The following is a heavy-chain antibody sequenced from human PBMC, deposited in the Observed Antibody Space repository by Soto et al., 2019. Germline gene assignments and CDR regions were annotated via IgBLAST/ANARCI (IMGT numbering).Heavy chain of an antibody. CDR1: GGTFSSYA. Sequence: QVQLVQSGAEVKKPGSSVKVSCKASGGTFSSYAISWVRQAPGQGLEWMGGIIPIFGTANYAQKFQGRVTITADGSTRIDDMELSRLRSEDTAVYYCARDRLGYCRGGSCREFGMDVWGQGSTVTVCS. V-gene: IGHV1-69*01. CDR2: IIPIFGTA. CDR3: ARDRLGYCRGGSCREFGMDV. J-gene: IGHJ6*02. D-gene: IGHD2-15*01.